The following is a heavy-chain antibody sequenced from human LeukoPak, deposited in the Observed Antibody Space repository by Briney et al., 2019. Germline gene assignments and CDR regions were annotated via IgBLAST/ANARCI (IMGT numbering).Heavy chain of an antibody. CDR2: ISSGSPTI. J-gene: IGHJ4*02. V-gene: IGHV3-48*02. CDR1: GLXFSGNS. CDR3: ARTRGYFDF. Sequence: PGGSLRLSCVASGLXFSGNSMNWVCQAPGKGLEWISYISSGSPTIYYADSVKGRFTISRDNAKNSLYLQMNSLRDEDTAVYYCARTRGYFDFWGQGTLVTVSS.